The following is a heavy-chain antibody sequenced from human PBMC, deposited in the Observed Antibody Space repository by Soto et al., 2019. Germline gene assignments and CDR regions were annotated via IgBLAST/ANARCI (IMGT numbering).Heavy chain of an antibody. CDR3: ARAPTGTPYYFDY. CDR2: IIPILGIA. V-gene: IGHV1-69*04. CDR1: GGTFSSYA. J-gene: IGHJ4*02. Sequence: ASVKVSCKASGGTFSSYAISWVRQAPGQGLEWMGRIIPILGIANYAQKFQGRVTITADKSTSTAYMELSSLRSEDTAVYYCARAPTGTPYYFDYWGQGTLVTVSS. D-gene: IGHD1-1*01.